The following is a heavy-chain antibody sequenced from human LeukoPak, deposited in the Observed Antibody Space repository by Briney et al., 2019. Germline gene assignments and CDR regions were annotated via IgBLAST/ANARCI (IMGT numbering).Heavy chain of an antibody. Sequence: GRSLRLSCAASGFTFSVYAMHCVRQAPGKGLEWVAAISYDGSNKNYADSVKGRFTISRDNSKNTLYLQMNSLRAEDTAVYYCARGVRIAVAGYIDYWGQGTLVTVSS. V-gene: IGHV3-30*04. J-gene: IGHJ4*02. CDR3: ARGVRIAVAGYIDY. CDR1: GFTFSVYA. D-gene: IGHD6-19*01. CDR2: ISYDGSNK.